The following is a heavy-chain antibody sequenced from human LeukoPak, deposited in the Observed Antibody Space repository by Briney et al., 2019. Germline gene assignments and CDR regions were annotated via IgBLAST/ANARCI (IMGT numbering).Heavy chain of an antibody. D-gene: IGHD3-10*01. J-gene: IGHJ6*03. CDR2: IYYSGST. CDR3: ARGYGSGSYYYYYYYYYMDV. CDR1: GGSISSSSYY. V-gene: IGHV4-39*07. Sequence: PSETLSLTCTVSGGSISSSSYYWGWIRQPPGKGLEWIGSIYYSGSTYYNPSLKSRVTISVDTSKNQFSLKLSSVTAADTAVYYCARGYGSGSYYYYYYYYYMDVWGKGTTVTISS.